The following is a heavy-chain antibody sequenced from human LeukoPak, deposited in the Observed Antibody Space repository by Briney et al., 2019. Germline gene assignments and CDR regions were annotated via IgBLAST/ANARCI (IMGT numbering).Heavy chain of an antibody. CDR3: AKSDCSGGSCYENC. Sequence: GGSLRLSCAASGFTFSSYAMSWVRQAPGKGLEWVSAISGSGGSTYYADSVKGRFTISRDNSKNTLYLQMNSLGAEDTAVYYCAKSDCSGGSCYENCWGQGTLVTVSS. V-gene: IGHV3-23*01. CDR2: ISGSGGST. CDR1: GFTFSSYA. J-gene: IGHJ4*02. D-gene: IGHD2-15*01.